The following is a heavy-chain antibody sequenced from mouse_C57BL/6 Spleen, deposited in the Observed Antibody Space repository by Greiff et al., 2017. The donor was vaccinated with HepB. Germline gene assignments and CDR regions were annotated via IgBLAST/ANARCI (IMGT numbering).Heavy chain of an antibody. CDR1: GYTFTSYW. V-gene: IGHV1-69*01. Sequence: VQLQQSGAELVMPGASVKLSCKASGYTFTSYWMHWVKQRPGQGLEWIGEIDPSDSYTNYNQKFKGKATLTVDTSSSTAYMQLSSLTSEDSAVYYCAREGYYGPRDFDVWGTGTTVTVSS. CDR2: IDPSDSYT. J-gene: IGHJ1*03. D-gene: IGHD1-1*01. CDR3: AREGYYGPRDFDV.